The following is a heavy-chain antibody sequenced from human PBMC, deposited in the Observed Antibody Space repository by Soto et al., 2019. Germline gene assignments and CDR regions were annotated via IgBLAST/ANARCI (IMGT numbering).Heavy chain of an antibody. V-gene: IGHV3-30*01. Sequence: SLRLSCVAAGFTLSQFSMHWVRQAPGKGLEWVAIFSNDENVTYYLGSMKGRFPICRDNSKNTLYLQMNRLRPEERAIYSCVSDYSPFDYRGQATLVNVSS. CDR3: VSDYSPFDY. D-gene: IGHD2-21*01. CDR2: FSNDENVT. J-gene: IGHJ4*02. CDR1: GFTLSQFS.